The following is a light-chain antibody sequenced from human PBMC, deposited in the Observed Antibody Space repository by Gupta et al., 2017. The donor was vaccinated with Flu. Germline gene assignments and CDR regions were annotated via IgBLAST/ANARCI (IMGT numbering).Light chain of an antibody. CDR1: SSHIGTNN. J-gene: IGLJ3*02. V-gene: IGLV1-44*01. CDR2: RNH. Sequence: QSVLTQPPSSSGTHGQRFLLPCSGSSSHIGTNNVHWYQQVPGTAPKLLIYRNHQRPSGVPERISGSKSGTSASLAISGVQSEDEAYYYCAACDDSLNGGVFGGGTKLTVL. CDR3: AACDDSLNGGV.